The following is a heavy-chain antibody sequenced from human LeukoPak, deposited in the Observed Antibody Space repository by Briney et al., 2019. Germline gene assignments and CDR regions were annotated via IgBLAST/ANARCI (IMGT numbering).Heavy chain of an antibody. CDR3: ATHSRAGSGGSENAFEI. J-gene: IGHJ3*02. CDR1: GGSISTSSYF. V-gene: IGHV4-39*01. CDR2: IYYSGSTST. Sequence: PSETLSLTCTVSGGSISTSSYFWGWIRQPPGKGLEWIGSIYYSGSTSTHYNPSLESRVTISVDTSKNQFSLKLNSVTAADTAVYYCATHSRAGSGGSENAFEIWGQGTMVTVSS. D-gene: IGHD5-12*01.